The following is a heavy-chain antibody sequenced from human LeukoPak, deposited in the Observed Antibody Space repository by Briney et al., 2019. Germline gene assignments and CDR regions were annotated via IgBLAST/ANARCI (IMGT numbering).Heavy chain of an antibody. J-gene: IGHJ6*02. V-gene: IGHV1-2*02. CDR3: ARDLQQLVLHYGMDV. D-gene: IGHD6-13*01. Sequence: ASVKVSCKASGYTFTGYYVHWVRQAPGQGLEWMGWINPNSGGTNYAQKFQGRVTMTRDTSISTAYMELSRLRSDDTAVYYCARDLQQLVLHYGMDVWGQGTTVTVSS. CDR2: INPNSGGT. CDR1: GYTFTGYY.